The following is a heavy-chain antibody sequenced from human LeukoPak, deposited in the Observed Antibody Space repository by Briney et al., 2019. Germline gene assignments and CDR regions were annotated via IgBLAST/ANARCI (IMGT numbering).Heavy chain of an antibody. D-gene: IGHD2-21*01. V-gene: IGHV3-48*01. CDR2: ISSSSSTI. CDR3: ARELYCGGDCYSGYFDY. Sequence: GGSLRLSCAASGFTFSSYSMNWVRQAPGKGLEWVSYISSSSSTIYYADSVKGRFTISRDNAKNSLYLQMNSLRAEDTAVYYCARELYCGGDCYSGYFDYWGQGTLVTVSS. CDR1: GFTFSSYS. J-gene: IGHJ4*02.